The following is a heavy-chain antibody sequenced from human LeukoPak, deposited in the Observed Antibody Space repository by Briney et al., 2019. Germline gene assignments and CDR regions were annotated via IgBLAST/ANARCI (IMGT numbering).Heavy chain of an antibody. CDR1: GFTFDDYA. CDR2: ISWNSGSI. CDR3: AKDNAVIVGATYLDY. D-gene: IGHD1-26*01. Sequence: GGSLRLSCAASGFTFDDYAMHRVRQAPGKGLEWVSGISWNSGSIGYADSVKGRFTISRDNAKNSLYLQMSSLRAEDTALYYCAKDNAVIVGATYLDYWGQGTLVTVSS. V-gene: IGHV3-9*01. J-gene: IGHJ4*02.